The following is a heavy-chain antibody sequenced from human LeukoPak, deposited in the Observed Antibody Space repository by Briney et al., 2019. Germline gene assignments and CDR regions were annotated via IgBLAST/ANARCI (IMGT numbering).Heavy chain of an antibody. CDR2: VNLDGSAK. J-gene: IGHJ6*02. CDR3: ATYTHWVAGDV. CDR1: GFTVSDSW. V-gene: IGHV3-7*01. Sequence: SGGSLRLSCAASGFTVSDSWMSWVRQTPGKGLEWVANVNLDGSAKDDVDSVEGRFTISRDNAGNSLYLQMSSLRAEDTAVYYCATYTHWVAGDVWGQGTTVTVSS. D-gene: IGHD3-16*01.